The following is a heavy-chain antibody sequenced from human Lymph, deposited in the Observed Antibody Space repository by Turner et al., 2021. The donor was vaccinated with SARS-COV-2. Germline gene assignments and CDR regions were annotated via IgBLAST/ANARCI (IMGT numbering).Heavy chain of an antibody. CDR1: GFTFSYYW. J-gene: IGHJ4*02. CDR3: ARMGSSSWYFDY. Sequence: EVTLVESGGGLVQPGGSLRLSCAASGFTFSYYWMSWVRQAPGKGLEWVANIKQDGSEKYYVDSVKGRFTISRDNAKNSLFLQMNSLRAEDTAVYYCARMGSSSWYFDYWGQGTLVTVSS. D-gene: IGHD1-26*01. V-gene: IGHV3-7*01. CDR2: IKQDGSEK.